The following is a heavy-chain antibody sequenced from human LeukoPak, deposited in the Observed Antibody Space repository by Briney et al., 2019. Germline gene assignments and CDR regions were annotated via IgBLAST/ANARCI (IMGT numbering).Heavy chain of an antibody. D-gene: IGHD3-10*01. CDR1: GGSISSYY. CDR2: IYYSGST. J-gene: IGHJ4*02. V-gene: IGHV4-59*01. Sequence: SETLSLTCTVSGGSISSYYWSWIRQPPGKGREWIGYIYYSGSTNYNPSLKSRVTISVDTSKNQFSLKLSSVTAADTAVYYCALGTYYYGSGSYYYFDYWGQGTLVTVSS. CDR3: ALGTYYYGSGSYYYFDY.